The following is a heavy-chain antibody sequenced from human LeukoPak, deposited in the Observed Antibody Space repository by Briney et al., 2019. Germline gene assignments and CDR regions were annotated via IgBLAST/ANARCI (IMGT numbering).Heavy chain of an antibody. CDR3: ARGYWGGGTCRYYYGMDV. V-gene: IGHV1-2*02. J-gene: IGHJ6*02. CDR2: INPNSGGT. Sequence: ASVKVSCKASGYTLTGHYMHWVRQAPGQGLEWMGWINPNSGGTNYAQKFQGRVTMTRDTSITTAYMDLSSLRSDDTALYYCARGYWGGGTCRYYYGMDVWGQGPTVTVPS. D-gene: IGHD2-15*01. CDR1: GYTLTGHY.